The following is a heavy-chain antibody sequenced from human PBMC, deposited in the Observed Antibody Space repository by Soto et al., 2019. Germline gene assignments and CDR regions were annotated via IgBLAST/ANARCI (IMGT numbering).Heavy chain of an antibody. Sequence: EVQLLESGGGLVQPGGSLRLSCAASGFTFSSYAMSWVRQAPGKGLEWVSAISGSGGSAYYADSVKGRFTISRDNSKNTLYLQMNSLRAEDTAVYYCAKSSSNWRYYFDYWGQGTLVTVSS. CDR1: GFTFSSYA. CDR3: AKSSSNWRYYFDY. D-gene: IGHD2-2*01. CDR2: ISGSGGSA. V-gene: IGHV3-23*01. J-gene: IGHJ4*02.